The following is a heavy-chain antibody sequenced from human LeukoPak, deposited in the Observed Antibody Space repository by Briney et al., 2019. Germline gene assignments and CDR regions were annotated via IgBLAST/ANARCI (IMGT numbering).Heavy chain of an antibody. J-gene: IGHJ5*02. D-gene: IGHD3-22*01. V-gene: IGHV4-59*08. CDR1: GDSISSYY. CDR2: IYSSGYS. Sequence: PSETLSLTCIISGDSISSYYWSWIRQPPGKGLEWIGYIYSSGYSNYNPSLKSRVTISVDTSKTQFSLKLSSVTAADTAVYYCASPYYYDSSGPINHWGQGTPVTVSS. CDR3: ASPYYYDSSGPINH.